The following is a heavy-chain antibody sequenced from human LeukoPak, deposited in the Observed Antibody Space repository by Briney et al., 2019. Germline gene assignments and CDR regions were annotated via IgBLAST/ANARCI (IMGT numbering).Heavy chain of an antibody. D-gene: IGHD1-26*01. V-gene: IGHV4-4*02. CDR2: IYHSGST. Sequence: GSLRLSCAASGFTVSSNYMSWVRQPPGKGLEWIGEIYHSGSTNYNPSLKSRVTISVDKSKNQFSLKLSSVTAADTAVYYCARFLFLSGSYYFDYWGQGTLVTVSS. CDR1: GFTVSSNY. J-gene: IGHJ4*02. CDR3: ARFLFLSGSYYFDY.